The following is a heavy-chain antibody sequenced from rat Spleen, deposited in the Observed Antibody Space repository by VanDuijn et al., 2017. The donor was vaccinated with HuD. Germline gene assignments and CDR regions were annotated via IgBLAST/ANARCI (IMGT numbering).Heavy chain of an antibody. CDR1: GFTFSSYW. D-gene: IGHD1-12*02. Sequence: EVQLVETGGGVVQPGRSLKLSCVASGFTFSSYWMYWIRQTPGKGLEWVSTINTDGDNTYYPDSVKGRFTISRNNAEDTVYLQMNRLRSEDTATYYCAEGWDGAYYRFVMDVWGQGASVTVSS. V-gene: IGHV5-58*01. CDR3: AEGWDGAYYRFVMDV. J-gene: IGHJ4*01. CDR2: INTDGDNT.